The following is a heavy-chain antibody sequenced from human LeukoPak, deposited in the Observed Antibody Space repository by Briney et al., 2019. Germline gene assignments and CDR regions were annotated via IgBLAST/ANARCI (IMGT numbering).Heavy chain of an antibody. J-gene: IGHJ4*02. Sequence: PGGSLRLSCAASGFTFSSYAMSWVRQAPGKGLEWVSAISGSGGSTYYADSVKGRFTISRHNAKNSLYLQMNSLRAEDTAVYYCARDVVEYCSGGSCTRYAYWGQGSLVTVSS. CDR3: ARDVVEYCSGGSCTRYAY. V-gene: IGHV3-23*01. CDR2: ISGSGGST. D-gene: IGHD2-15*01. CDR1: GFTFSSYA.